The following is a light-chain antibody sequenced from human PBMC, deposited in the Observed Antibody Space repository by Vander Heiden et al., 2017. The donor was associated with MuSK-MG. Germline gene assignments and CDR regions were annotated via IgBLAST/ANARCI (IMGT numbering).Light chain of an antibody. J-gene: IGLJ3*02. Sequence: QSVLTQPPSVSAAPGQEVILSCAGSSSNIGNNYVSWYQQLPGTAPKLLIYDNNRRPSGIPDRFSGSKSGTSATLAITGVQTGDEADYHCGSWDNSLRFGVFGGGTKLTVL. CDR3: GSWDNSLRFGV. CDR1: SSNIGNNY. V-gene: IGLV1-51*01. CDR2: DNN.